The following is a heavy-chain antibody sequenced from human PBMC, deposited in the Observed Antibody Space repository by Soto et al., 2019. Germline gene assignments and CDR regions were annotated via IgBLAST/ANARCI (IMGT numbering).Heavy chain of an antibody. CDR1: GEIIRRSSYY. CDR2: IYYSGST. J-gene: IGHJ5*01. Sequence: PETLSLSYTVSGEIIRRSSYYWDWIRQPPGKGLEWIGSIYYSGSTYYNPSLKSRVTISVDTSKNQFSLKLSSVTAADTAVYYCATARSTDFSYDS. V-gene: IGHV4-39*01. CDR3: ATARSTDFSYDS. D-gene: IGHD4-4*01.